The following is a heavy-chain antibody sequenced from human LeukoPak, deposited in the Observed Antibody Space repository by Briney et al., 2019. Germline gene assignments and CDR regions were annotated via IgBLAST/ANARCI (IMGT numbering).Heavy chain of an antibody. V-gene: IGHV4-34*01. CDR3: ARGRHNWFDP. Sequence: SETLSLTCAVYGGSFSGYYWSWIRQPPGKGLEWIGEISHSGSTSYNPSLKSRVTISVDTSKNQFSLKLSSVTAADTAVYYCARGRHNWFDPWGQGTLVTVSS. D-gene: IGHD1-1*01. CDR1: GGSFSGYY. CDR2: ISHSGST. J-gene: IGHJ5*02.